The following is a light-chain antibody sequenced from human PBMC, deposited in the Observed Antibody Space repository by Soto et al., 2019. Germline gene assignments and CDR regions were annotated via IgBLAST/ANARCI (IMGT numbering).Light chain of an antibody. CDR3: QQYNTYPWT. Sequence: DIQMTQSPATLSASVGDRVTITCRASQSISSWLGWYQQKPGKVPKLLIDDASSLESGVPSRFSGSGSGTEFPLTISSLQPDDFGTYYCQQYNTYPWTFGQGTKVEI. V-gene: IGKV1-5*01. CDR1: QSISSW. CDR2: DAS. J-gene: IGKJ1*01.